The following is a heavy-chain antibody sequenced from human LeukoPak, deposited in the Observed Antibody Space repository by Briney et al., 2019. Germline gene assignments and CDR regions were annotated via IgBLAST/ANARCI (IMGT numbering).Heavy chain of an antibody. Sequence: SETLSLTCTVSGGSISSYYWSWIRQPPGKGLEWIGYIYYSGSTNYNPSLKSRVTISVDTSKNQFSLKLNSVTAADTAVYFCARDWVAPASRGINFWGQGILVTVSS. J-gene: IGHJ4*02. CDR3: ARDWVAPASRGINF. CDR2: IYYSGST. CDR1: GGSISSYY. V-gene: IGHV4-59*12. D-gene: IGHD5-18*01.